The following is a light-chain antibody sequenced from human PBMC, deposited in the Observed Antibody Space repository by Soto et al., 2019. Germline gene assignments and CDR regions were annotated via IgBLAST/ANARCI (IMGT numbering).Light chain of an antibody. V-gene: IGKV3-20*01. CDR1: QSISGN. J-gene: IGKJ1*01. Sequence: VMTQSPATLSVSPGERVTLSCRASQSISGNLAWYQHKPGQAPRLLIYGASNRATGIPDRFSGSGSGTDFTLTISRLEPEDFAVYYCQQYGSSGTFGQGTKVDIK. CDR3: QQYGSSGT. CDR2: GAS.